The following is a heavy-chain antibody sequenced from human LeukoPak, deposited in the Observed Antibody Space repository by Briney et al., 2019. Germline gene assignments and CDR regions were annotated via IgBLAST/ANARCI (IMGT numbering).Heavy chain of an antibody. Sequence: GGSLRLSCAASGFTFSSYGMHWVRQAPGKGLEWVAVISYDGSNKYYADSVKGRFTISRDNSKNTLYLQMNCLRAEDTAVYYCAKGRVLLWFGELWYWGQGTLVTVSS. J-gene: IGHJ4*02. V-gene: IGHV3-30*18. CDR3: AKGRVLLWFGELWY. CDR1: GFTFSSYG. D-gene: IGHD3-10*01. CDR2: ISYDGSNK.